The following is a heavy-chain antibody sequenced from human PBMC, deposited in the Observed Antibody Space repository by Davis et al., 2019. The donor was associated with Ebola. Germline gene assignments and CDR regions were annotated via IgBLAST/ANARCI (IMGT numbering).Heavy chain of an antibody. D-gene: IGHD6-13*01. V-gene: IGHV3-49*04. CDR1: GFTFGDYA. J-gene: IGHJ6*02. CDR2: IRSKAYGGKT. CDR3: TRDLKQPPPSYYYGMDV. Sequence: GGSLRLSCTASGFTFGDYAMNWVRQAPGKGLEWVGFIRSKAYGGKTQYAASVKGRFTISRDDSKSIAYLQMNSLKTEDTAVYYCTRDLKQPPPSYYYGMDVWGQGTTVTVSS.